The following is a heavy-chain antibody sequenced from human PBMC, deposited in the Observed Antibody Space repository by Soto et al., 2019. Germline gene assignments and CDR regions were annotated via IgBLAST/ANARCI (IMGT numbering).Heavy chain of an antibody. J-gene: IGHJ4*02. CDR1: GFTFSSYV. D-gene: IGHD1-26*01. Sequence: QVQLVESGGGVVQPGRSLRLSCAASGFTFSSYVMHWGRQAPGKGLEWVAVISYDGSNKYYADAVKGRFTISRDNSKNPLYLQMNSLRAEDTAVYYCAKRGWELPFDYWGQGTLVTVSS. CDR3: AKRGWELPFDY. CDR2: ISYDGSNK. V-gene: IGHV3-30*18.